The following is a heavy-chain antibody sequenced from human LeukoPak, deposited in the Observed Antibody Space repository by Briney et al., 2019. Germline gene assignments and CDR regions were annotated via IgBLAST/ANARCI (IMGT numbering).Heavy chain of an antibody. J-gene: IGHJ5*02. CDR1: GGSFSGYH. V-gene: IGHV4-34*01. CDR2: INHRGST. Sequence: PSETLSLTCVVYGGSFSGYHWSWIRQSPGKGLEWIGEINHRGSTNYNPSLKRRVTMSLDTSKNQFSLKLSSVTAADTAVYYCARGRQWFDPWGQGTLVTVSS. CDR3: ARGRQWFDP.